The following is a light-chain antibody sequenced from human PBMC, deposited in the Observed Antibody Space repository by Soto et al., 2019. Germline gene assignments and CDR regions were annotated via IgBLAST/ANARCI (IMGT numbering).Light chain of an antibody. CDR2: EVS. J-gene: IGLJ2*01. V-gene: IGLV2-14*01. CDR3: SSYTSSSTLV. CDR1: SSDVGGYNY. Sequence: QSALTQPASVSGSPVQSITISCTGSSSDVGGYNYVSWYQQHPGKAPKLMIYEVSNRPSGISNRFSGSKSGNTASLTLSGLQAEDEADYYCSSYTSSSTLVFGGGTQLTVL.